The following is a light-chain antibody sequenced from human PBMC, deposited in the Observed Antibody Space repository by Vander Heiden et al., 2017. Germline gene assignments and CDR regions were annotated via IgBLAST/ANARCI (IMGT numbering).Light chain of an antibody. CDR2: DVT. J-gene: IGLJ3*02. Sequence: QSALTPPPSASGSPGQSVTISCTGTSSDVGAYNYVSWYQQHPGKAPTLIIYDVTKRPSGVPDRFSGSKSGNTAFLTVSGLQAEDEADYYCSSHAGSSAVFGGGTTVTVL. CDR1: SSDVGAYNY. CDR3: SSHAGSSAV. V-gene: IGLV2-8*01.